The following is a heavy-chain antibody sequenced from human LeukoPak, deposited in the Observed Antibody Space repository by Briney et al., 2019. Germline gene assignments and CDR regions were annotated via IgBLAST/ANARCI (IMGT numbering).Heavy chain of an antibody. V-gene: IGHV1-8*01. Sequence: ASVKVSCKASGYTFTSYDINWVRQATGQGLEWMGWMNPNSGNTGYAQKFQGRVTMTRNTSISTAYMELSSLRSEDTAVYYCARRQWLVHDAFDIWGQGTMVTVSS. CDR1: GYTFTSYD. D-gene: IGHD6-19*01. CDR3: ARRQWLVHDAFDI. CDR2: MNPNSGNT. J-gene: IGHJ3*02.